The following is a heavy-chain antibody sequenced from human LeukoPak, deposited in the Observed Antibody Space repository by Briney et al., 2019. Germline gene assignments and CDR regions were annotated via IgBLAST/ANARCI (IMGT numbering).Heavy chain of an antibody. CDR3: AKALSIVGATDAFDI. CDR2: ISSSSSYI. V-gene: IGHV3-21*04. D-gene: IGHD1-26*01. CDR1: GFTFSSYS. Sequence: GGSLRLSCAASGFTFSSYSMNWVRQAPGKGLEWVSSISSSSSYIYYADSVKGRFTISRDNAKNSLYLQMNSLRAEDTALYYCAKALSIVGATDAFDIWGQGTMVTVSS. J-gene: IGHJ3*02.